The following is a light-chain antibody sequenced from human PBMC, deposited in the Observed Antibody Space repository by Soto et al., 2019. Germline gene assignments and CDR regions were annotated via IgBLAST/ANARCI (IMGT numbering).Light chain of an antibody. V-gene: IGKV3-20*01. J-gene: IGKJ5*01. CDR3: QQFDYLIT. Sequence: IVLTQSPGTLSLSPGERATLSCRASQTISGNYVAWYQQKTGQAPRLLIYGVFNRATGIPDRFSGSGSGTDFTLTITRLEPEDFAVYYCQQFDYLITFGQGTRLEIK. CDR1: QTISGNY. CDR2: GVF.